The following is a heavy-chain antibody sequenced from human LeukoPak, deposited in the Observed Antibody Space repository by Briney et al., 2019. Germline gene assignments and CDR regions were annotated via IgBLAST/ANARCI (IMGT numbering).Heavy chain of an antibody. J-gene: IGHJ3*02. CDR1: GGSFSGYY. D-gene: IGHD3-9*01. CDR3: ARQNYDKPFDI. CDR2: INHSGST. V-gene: IGHV4-34*01. Sequence: SETLSLTCAVYGGSFSGYYWSWIRQPPGKGLEWIGEINHSGSTNYNPSLKSRVTISVDTSKNQFSLKLSSVTAADTAVYYRARQNYDKPFDIWGQGTMVTVSS.